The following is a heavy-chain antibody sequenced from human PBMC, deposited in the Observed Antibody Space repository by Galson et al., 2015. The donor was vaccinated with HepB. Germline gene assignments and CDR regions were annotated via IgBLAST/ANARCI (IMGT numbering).Heavy chain of an antibody. CDR2: INHSGST. D-gene: IGHD3-10*01. J-gene: IGHJ4*02. CDR3: ARAPNMVRKKLDY. Sequence: SETLSLTCAVYGGSFSGYYWSWIRQPPGKGLEWIGEINHSGSTNYNPSLKSRVTISVDTSKNQFSLKLSSVTAADTAVYYCARAPNMVRKKLDYWGQGTLVTVSS. V-gene: IGHV4-34*01. CDR1: GGSFSGYY.